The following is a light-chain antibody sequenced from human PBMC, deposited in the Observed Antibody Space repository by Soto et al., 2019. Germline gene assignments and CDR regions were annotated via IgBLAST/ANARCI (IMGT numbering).Light chain of an antibody. V-gene: IGKV3-15*01. Sequence: EIVMTQSPATLSVSPGERATLSCRASQSVSSNLAWYQQKPGQAPRLLIYGASTRATGIPARFSGSGSGTEFTLTISSLQAEDVAVYYCHQYYTTPVTFGQGTKLEI. J-gene: IGKJ2*01. CDR1: QSVSSN. CDR3: HQYYTTPVT. CDR2: GAS.